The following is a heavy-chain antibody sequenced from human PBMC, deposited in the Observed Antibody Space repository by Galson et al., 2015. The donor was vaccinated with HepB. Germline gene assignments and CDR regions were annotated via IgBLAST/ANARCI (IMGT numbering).Heavy chain of an antibody. Sequence: SVKVSCKASGYTFTGYYMHWVRQAPGQGLEWMGRINPNSGDTNYAQKFQGRVTMTRDTSISTAYMELSRLRSDDTAVYYCARDVGYYYDSSGPQGYFDYWGQGTLVTVSS. CDR3: ARDVGYYYDSSGPQGYFDY. J-gene: IGHJ4*02. CDR1: GYTFTGYY. V-gene: IGHV1-2*06. CDR2: INPNSGDT. D-gene: IGHD3-22*01.